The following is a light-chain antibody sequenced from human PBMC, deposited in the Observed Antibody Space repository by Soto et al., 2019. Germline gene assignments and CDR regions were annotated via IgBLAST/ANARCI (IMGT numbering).Light chain of an antibody. CDR2: AAS. J-gene: IGKJ3*01. Sequence: GDRVTITCRASQSISSYLNWYQQKPGKAPKLLIYAASSLQSGVPSRFSGSGSGTDFTLTISCLQSEDFATYYCQQANSFPPTFGPGNKVDIK. CDR3: QQANSFPPT. CDR1: QSISSY. V-gene: IGKV1-39*01.